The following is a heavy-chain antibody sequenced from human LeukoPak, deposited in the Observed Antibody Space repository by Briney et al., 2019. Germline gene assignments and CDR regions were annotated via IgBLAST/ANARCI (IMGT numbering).Heavy chain of an antibody. D-gene: IGHD3-22*01. CDR1: GGSISSGGYY. CDR2: IYYSGST. Sequence: NPSQTLSLTCTVSGGSISSGGYYWSWIRQHPGKGLEWVGYIYYSGSTYYNPSLKSRVTISVDTSKNQFSLKLSSVTAADTAVYYCARGRSDSSGYSNIYYYYGMDVWGQGTTVTVSS. V-gene: IGHV4-31*03. J-gene: IGHJ6*02. CDR3: ARGRSDSSGYSNIYYYYGMDV.